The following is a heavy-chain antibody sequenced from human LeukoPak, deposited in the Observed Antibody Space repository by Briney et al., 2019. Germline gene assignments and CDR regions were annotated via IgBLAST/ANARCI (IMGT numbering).Heavy chain of an antibody. V-gene: IGHV3-11*06. CDR2: ISSSSSYT. D-gene: IGHD1-26*01. J-gene: IGHJ3*02. Sequence: GGSLRLSCAASGFTFSDYYMSWIRQAPGKGLEWVSYISSSSSYTNYADSVKGRFTISRDNAKNSLYLQMNSPRAEDTAVYYCARVGSPFHDAFDIWGQGTMVTVSS. CDR1: GFTFSDYY. CDR3: ARVGSPFHDAFDI.